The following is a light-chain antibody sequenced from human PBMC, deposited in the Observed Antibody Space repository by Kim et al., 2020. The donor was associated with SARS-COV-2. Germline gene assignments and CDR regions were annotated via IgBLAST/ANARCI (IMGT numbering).Light chain of an antibody. J-gene: IGKJ2*01. Sequence: EIVLTQSPGTLSLSPAQRATLSCRASQSVGSSNLAWYQQKRGQAPRLLIYGTSSRATGIPDRFSGGGSGTDFTLTISRLEPEDFAVYYCQQFGSSPRTFGQGTKLEI. CDR2: GTS. CDR3: QQFGSSPRT. V-gene: IGKV3-20*01. CDR1: QSVGSSN.